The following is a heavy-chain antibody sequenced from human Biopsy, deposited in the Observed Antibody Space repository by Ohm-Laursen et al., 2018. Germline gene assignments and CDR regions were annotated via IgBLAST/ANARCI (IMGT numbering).Heavy chain of an antibody. J-gene: IGHJ4*02. D-gene: IGHD6-19*01. Sequence: SQTLSLTCAVSGYSISSDYRWGWIRQAPGKTLDWLGNIFKDGNTHYNPSLRSRLIISIDTSKNQFSLMMTSVSGADTAVYFCARVGSGWAPFDKWGPGTLVTVSS. CDR3: ARVGSGWAPFDK. CDR2: IFKDGNT. CDR1: GYSISSDYR. V-gene: IGHV4-38-2*01.